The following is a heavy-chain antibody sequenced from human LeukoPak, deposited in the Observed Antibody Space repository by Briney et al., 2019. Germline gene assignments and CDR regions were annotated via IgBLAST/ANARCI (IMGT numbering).Heavy chain of an antibody. CDR3: AREEYYYDSSGYYAFDY. V-gene: IGHV4-30-2*01. CDR1: GGSISSGGYP. CDR2: IYHSGST. D-gene: IGHD3-22*01. Sequence: SQTLSLTCAVSGGSISSGGYPWSWIRQPPGKGLEWIGYIYHSGSTYYNPSLKSRVTISVDRSKNQFSLKLSSVTAADTAVYYCAREEYYYDSSGYYAFDYWGQGTLVTVSS. J-gene: IGHJ4*02.